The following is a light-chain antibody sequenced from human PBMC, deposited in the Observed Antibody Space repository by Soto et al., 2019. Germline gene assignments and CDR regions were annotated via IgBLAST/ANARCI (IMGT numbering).Light chain of an antibody. CDR2: DAS. V-gene: IGKV3-11*01. J-gene: IGKJ4*01. Sequence: EIVMAQSPAALSVSPGERATLSCRASQSVSYYLAWYQQKPGQAPRLLIYDASTRATGIPARFSGSGSGTDFTLTISSLEPEDFAVYYCQQRGNWPTFGGGTKVDIK. CDR1: QSVSYY. CDR3: QQRGNWPT.